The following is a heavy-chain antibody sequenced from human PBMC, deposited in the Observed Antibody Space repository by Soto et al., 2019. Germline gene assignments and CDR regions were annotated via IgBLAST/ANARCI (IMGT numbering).Heavy chain of an antibody. V-gene: IGHV3-23*01. Sequence: GGSLRLSCVASGFSFSTYAMSWVRQAPGKGLEWVSGISGSGTTTYYADSVKGRFTISRDNAENTLHLQMDSLTAEDSAVYYCAKDRLCSAGACYLEYWGQGAVVTVSS. J-gene: IGHJ4*02. CDR2: ISGSGTTT. CDR3: AKDRLCSAGACYLEY. D-gene: IGHD2-15*01. CDR1: GFSFSTYA.